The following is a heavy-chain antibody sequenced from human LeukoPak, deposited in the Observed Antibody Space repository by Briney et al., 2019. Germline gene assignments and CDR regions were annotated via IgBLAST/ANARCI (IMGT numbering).Heavy chain of an antibody. Sequence: GGSLRLSCAGSGFTFSNGWMNWVRQAPGKGLEWVGRIKSKVDGGTTDYAAPVKGRFTISRDDPKNTVYLQMISLKTEDTAVYYCSTGGYYEDYWGQGTLVTVSS. J-gene: IGHJ4*02. CDR2: IKSKVDGGTT. CDR1: GFTFSNGW. D-gene: IGHD3-22*01. CDR3: STGGYYEDY. V-gene: IGHV3-15*01.